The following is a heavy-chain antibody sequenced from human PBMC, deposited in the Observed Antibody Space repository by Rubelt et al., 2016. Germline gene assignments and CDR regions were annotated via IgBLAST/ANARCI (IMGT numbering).Heavy chain of an antibody. V-gene: IGHV4-59*01. CDR3: AYSSGYYDEYFQH. CDR2: FYYSGSP. CDR1: GASIRNNH. Sequence: QVQLQESGPGLVKPSETLSLTCTVSGASIRNNHWSWIRQPPGKGLEWIGYFYYSGSPNYNPSLRHRVTLSVDTSKNQFTLKLSSVTAADTAVYYCAYSSGYYDEYFQHWGQGTLVTVSS. J-gene: IGHJ1*01. D-gene: IGHD3-22*01.